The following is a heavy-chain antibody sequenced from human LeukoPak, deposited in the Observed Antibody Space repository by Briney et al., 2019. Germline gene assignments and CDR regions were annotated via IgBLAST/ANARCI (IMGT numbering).Heavy chain of an antibody. V-gene: IGHV3-23*01. CDR2: ISGSGGGT. Sequence: PGGSLRLSCAASGFTFSSYAMSWVRQAPGKGLEWGSAISGSGGGTYYADSVKGRFTISRDNSKNTLYLQMNSLRADDTAVYYCAKRGYSYGLRFDPWGQGTLVTVSS. CDR3: AKRGYSYGLRFDP. D-gene: IGHD5-18*01. J-gene: IGHJ5*02. CDR1: GFTFSSYA.